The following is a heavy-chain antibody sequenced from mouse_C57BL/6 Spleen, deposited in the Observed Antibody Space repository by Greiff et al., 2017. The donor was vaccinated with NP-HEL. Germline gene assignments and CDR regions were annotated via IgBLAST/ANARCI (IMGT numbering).Heavy chain of an antibody. V-gene: IGHV1-50*01. CDR2: IDPSDSYT. CDR3: ARQSDY. CDR1: GYTFTSYW. J-gene: IGHJ2*01. Sequence: QVQLKQPGAELVKPGASVKLSCKASGYTFTSYWMQWVKQRPGQGLEWIGEIDPSDSYTNYNQKFKGKATLTVDTSSSTAYMQLSSLTSEDSAVYYCARQSDYWGQGTTLTVSS.